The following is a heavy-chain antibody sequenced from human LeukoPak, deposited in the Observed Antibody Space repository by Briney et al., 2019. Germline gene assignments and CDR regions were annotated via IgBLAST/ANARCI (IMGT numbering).Heavy chain of an antibody. V-gene: IGHV3-21*01. CDR1: GFTFSSYS. CDR3: ARDLKRRVYYDSSGSDDAFDI. D-gene: IGHD3-22*01. CDR2: ISSSSSYI. Sequence: GGSLRLSCAASGFTFSSYSMNWVRQAPGKGLEWVSSISSSSSYIYYADSVKGRFTISRDNAKNSLYLQMNSLRAEDTAVYYCARDLKRRVYYDSSGSDDAFDIWGQGTMVTVSS. J-gene: IGHJ3*02.